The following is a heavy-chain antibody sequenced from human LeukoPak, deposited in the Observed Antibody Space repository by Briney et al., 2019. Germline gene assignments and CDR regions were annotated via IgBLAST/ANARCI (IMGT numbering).Heavy chain of an antibody. J-gene: IGHJ5*02. CDR2: IIPIFGTA. CDR3: ARGGSGYSSGWYSNWFDP. CDR1: GGTFSSYA. Sequence: SVKVSCKASGGTFSSYAISWVRQAPGQGLEWMGGIIPIFGTANYAQKFQGRVTITADESTSTAYMELSSLRPEDTAVYYCARGGSGYSSGWYSNWFDPWGQGTLVTVSS. D-gene: IGHD6-19*01. V-gene: IGHV1-69*13.